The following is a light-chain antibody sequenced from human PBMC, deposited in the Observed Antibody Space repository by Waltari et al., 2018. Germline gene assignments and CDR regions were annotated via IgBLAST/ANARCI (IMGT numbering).Light chain of an antibody. CDR1: SSDVGAYDY. CDR3: NSYTTTRTLV. J-gene: IGLJ3*02. Sequence: QSALTQPASVSGSPGQSITISCTGTSSDVGAYDYVSLYQQHPGKAPKLMIYDVTNRPSGVSDRFSGSKSGNTASLTISGLQAEDEADYYCNSYTTTRTLVFGGGTKVTVL. CDR2: DVT. V-gene: IGLV2-14*03.